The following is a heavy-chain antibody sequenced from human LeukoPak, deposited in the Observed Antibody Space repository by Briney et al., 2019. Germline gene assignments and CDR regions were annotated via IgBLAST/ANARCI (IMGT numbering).Heavy chain of an antibody. D-gene: IGHD3-10*01. CDR2: ISAYNGNT. CDR1: GYTFTSYG. CDR3: ARGLRELHYDYYYYYMDV. V-gene: IGHV1-18*01. J-gene: IGHJ6*03. Sequence: ASVKVSCKASGYTFTSYGISWVRQAPGQGLEWMGWISAYNGNTNYAQKLQGRVTMTTDTSTSTAYMELSSLRSEDTAVYYCARGLRELHYDYYYYYMDVWGKGTTVTVSS.